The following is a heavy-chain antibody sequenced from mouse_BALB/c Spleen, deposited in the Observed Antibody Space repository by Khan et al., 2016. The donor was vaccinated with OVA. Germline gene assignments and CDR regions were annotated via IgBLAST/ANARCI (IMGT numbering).Heavy chain of an antibody. J-gene: IGHJ3*01. Sequence: VELVESGAELARPGASAKMSCKASGYTFTSYTMHWVKQRPGQGLEWIGYINPSSGYTNYNQKFKDKTTLTADKSSSTAYMQLSSLTSEDSAVYYCAREGTGAWFAYWGQGTLVTVSA. D-gene: IGHD4-1*01. V-gene: IGHV1-4*01. CDR2: INPSSGYT. CDR1: GYTFTSYT. CDR3: AREGTGAWFAY.